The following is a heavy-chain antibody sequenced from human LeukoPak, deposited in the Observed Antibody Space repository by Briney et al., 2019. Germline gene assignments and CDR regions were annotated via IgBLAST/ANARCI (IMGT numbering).Heavy chain of an antibody. Sequence: TGGSLILSCAASGFTFSSYAMSWVRQAPGKGLEWVSAISGRGGSTYYADSVKGRFTISRDNSKNTLYLQMNSLRAEDTAVYYCAKDRYYDSSGYSYWGQGTLVTVSS. CDR3: AKDRYYDSSGYSY. CDR2: ISGRGGST. J-gene: IGHJ4*02. CDR1: GFTFSSYA. D-gene: IGHD3-22*01. V-gene: IGHV3-23*01.